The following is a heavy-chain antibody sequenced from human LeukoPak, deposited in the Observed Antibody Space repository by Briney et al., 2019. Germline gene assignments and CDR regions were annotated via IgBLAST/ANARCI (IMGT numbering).Heavy chain of an antibody. CDR2: ISYDGNDE. CDR1: GINFSDYG. J-gene: IGHJ4*02. D-gene: IGHD2-21*02. Sequence: GGSLRLSCAASGINFSDYGMHWVRQAPGKGLEWVAVISYDGNDEYYADSVKARFTVSRDNSKNTLYLQMNSLRAEDTAVYYCARGSLAYCGGDCPTDYWGQGTLVTVSS. CDR3: ARGSLAYCGGDCPTDY. V-gene: IGHV3-30*03.